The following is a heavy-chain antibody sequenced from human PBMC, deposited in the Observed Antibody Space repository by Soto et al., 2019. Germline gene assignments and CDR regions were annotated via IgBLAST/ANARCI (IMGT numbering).Heavy chain of an antibody. CDR1: GGSISSGGYS. V-gene: IGHV4-30-2*01. Sequence: QLQLQESGSGLVKPSQTLSLTCAVSGGSISSGGYSWSWIRQPPGKGLEWIGYIYHSGSTYYNPSRKSRVTISVDRAKDQFSRKLSSVTAADTAVYYCAAGGGLPRYYWGQGTLVTVSS. D-gene: IGHD5-12*01. CDR3: AAGGGLPRYY. J-gene: IGHJ4*02. CDR2: IYHSGST.